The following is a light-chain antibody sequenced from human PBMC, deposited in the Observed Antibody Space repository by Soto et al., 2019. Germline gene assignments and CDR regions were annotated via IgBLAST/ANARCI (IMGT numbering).Light chain of an antibody. CDR2: GAS. V-gene: IGKV3-15*01. Sequence: EIVMTQSPAALSESPGERATLFCRASQSVRSNFLAWYQQKPGQAPRLLIYGASTRPTGVPGRFSGSGSGTEFTLTISSLQSEDFAVYYCQQYSAWPLTFGGGTKVEIK. J-gene: IGKJ4*01. CDR1: QSVRSN. CDR3: QQYSAWPLT.